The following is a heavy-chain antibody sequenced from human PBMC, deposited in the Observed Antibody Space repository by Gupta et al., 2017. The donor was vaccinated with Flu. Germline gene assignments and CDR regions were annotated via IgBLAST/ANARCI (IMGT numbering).Heavy chain of an antibody. CDR2: ISTSGSAT. CDR1: GFAFRDYE. V-gene: IGHV3-48*03. J-gene: IGHJ4*02. Sequence: VQLVESGGGLVQPGESLRLPCVASGFAFRDYEMSWVRQAPGKGLEWLAYISTSGSATYYADSVKGRFTISRDNGKNSVFLQLTSLRGEDTAVYYCATTWAGLSVRPDYWGQGTLVAVSS. D-gene: IGHD6-6*01. CDR3: ATTWAGLSVRPDY.